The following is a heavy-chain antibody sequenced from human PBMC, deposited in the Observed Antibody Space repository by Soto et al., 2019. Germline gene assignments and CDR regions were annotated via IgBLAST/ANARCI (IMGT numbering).Heavy chain of an antibody. CDR2: ISSSSSTI. J-gene: IGHJ4*01. CDR1: GFTFSSYS. CDR3: AKDSHWAIISPTHDY. V-gene: IGHV3-48*02. D-gene: IGHD2-2*01. Sequence: GGSLRLSCAASGFTFSSYSMSWVRQAPGKGLEWVSYISSSSSTIYYADSVKGRFTISRDNAKNSLYLQMNSLRDEDTAVYYCAKDSHWAIISPTHDYWGHGTLVTVSS.